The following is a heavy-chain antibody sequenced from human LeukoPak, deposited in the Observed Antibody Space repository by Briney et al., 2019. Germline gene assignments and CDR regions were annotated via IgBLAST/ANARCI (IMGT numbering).Heavy chain of an antibody. Sequence: GGSLRLSCAASGFTFSSYAMHWVRQAPGKGLEWVAVISYDGSNKYYADSVKGRFTISRDNSKNTLYLQMNSLRAEDTAVYYCAPPYYYGSGDWGQGTLVTVSS. CDR2: ISYDGSNK. D-gene: IGHD3-10*01. CDR3: APPYYYGSGD. CDR1: GFTFSSYA. J-gene: IGHJ4*02. V-gene: IGHV3-30-3*01.